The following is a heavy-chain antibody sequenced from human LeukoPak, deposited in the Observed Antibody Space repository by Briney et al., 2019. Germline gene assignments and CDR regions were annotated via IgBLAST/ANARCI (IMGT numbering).Heavy chain of an antibody. D-gene: IGHD5-24*01. Sequence: PGGSLRLSCETSGFTFSSYVMHWVRRTPGKGPVWVSRISHDGIISYADSVKGRFTISRDNAKNTLTLQMNSLRVEDTAVYFCARDWVYKIDYWGRGTLVTVSS. CDR1: GFTFSSYV. CDR3: ARDWVYKIDY. J-gene: IGHJ4*02. CDR2: ISHDGII. V-gene: IGHV3-74*01.